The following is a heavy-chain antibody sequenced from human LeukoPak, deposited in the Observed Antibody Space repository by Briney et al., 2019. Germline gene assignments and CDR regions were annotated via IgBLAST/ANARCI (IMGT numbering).Heavy chain of an antibody. Sequence: SETLSLTCTVSGGSISSYYWSWIRQPPGKGLEWIGYIYYSGSTNYNPSLKSRVTISVDTSKNQFSLKLSSVTAADTAVYYCARHGGFFVGATTFFDYWGQGTLVTVSS. CDR1: GGSISSYY. J-gene: IGHJ4*02. D-gene: IGHD1-26*01. V-gene: IGHV4-59*08. CDR2: IYYSGST. CDR3: ARHGGFFVGATTFFDY.